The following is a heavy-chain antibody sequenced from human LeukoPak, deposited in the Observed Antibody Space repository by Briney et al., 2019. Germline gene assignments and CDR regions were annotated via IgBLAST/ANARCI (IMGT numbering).Heavy chain of an antibody. CDR1: RFTFRSYA. Sequence: PGGSLRLSCTASRFTFRSYAMSWVRQAPGKGVEWVSAISGSGGSTYYADSVKGRFTISRDNSKNTLYLQMNSLRAEDTAVYYCAKGKVAGPTSRFDYWGQGTLVTVSS. V-gene: IGHV3-23*01. CDR3: AKGKVAGPTSRFDY. CDR2: ISGSGGST. J-gene: IGHJ4*02. D-gene: IGHD6-19*01.